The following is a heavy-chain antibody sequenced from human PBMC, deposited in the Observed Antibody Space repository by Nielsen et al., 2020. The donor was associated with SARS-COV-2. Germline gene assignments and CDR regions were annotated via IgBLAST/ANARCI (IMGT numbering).Heavy chain of an antibody. Sequence: SETLSLTCTVSGGSIISGGYYWSWIRQHPGKGLEWIGYIYYSGSTYYNPSLKSRVTISVDTSKNQFSLKLSSVTAADTAVYYCARGGGYSEGRADYWGQGTLVTVSS. J-gene: IGHJ4*02. D-gene: IGHD5-18*01. CDR1: GGSIISGGYY. CDR3: ARGGGYSEGRADY. V-gene: IGHV4-31*03. CDR2: IYYSGST.